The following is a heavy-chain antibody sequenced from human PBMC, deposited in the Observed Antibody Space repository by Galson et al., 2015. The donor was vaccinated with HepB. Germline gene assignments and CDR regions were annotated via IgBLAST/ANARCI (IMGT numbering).Heavy chain of an antibody. V-gene: IGHV3-33*08. Sequence: SLRLSCAASGFTFSSYWMSWVRQAPGKGLEWVAVIWYDGSNKYYADSVKGRFTISRDNSKNTLYLQMNSLRAEDTAVYYCARDQWGTGQYFQHWGQGTLVTVSS. D-gene: IGHD2-8*01. CDR3: ARDQWGTGQYFQH. CDR2: IWYDGSNK. CDR1: GFTFSSYW. J-gene: IGHJ1*01.